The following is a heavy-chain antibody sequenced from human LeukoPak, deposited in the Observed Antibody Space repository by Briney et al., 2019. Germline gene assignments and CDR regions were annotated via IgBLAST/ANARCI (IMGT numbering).Heavy chain of an antibody. V-gene: IGHV4-31*03. Sequence: SQTLSLTCTVSGGSISSGGYYWSWIRQHPGKGLEWIGYIYYSGSTYYNPSLKSRVTISVDTSKNQSSLKLSSVTAADTAVYYCARERKTTGTERWFDPWGQGTLVTVSS. J-gene: IGHJ5*02. CDR2: IYYSGST. CDR3: ARERKTTGTERWFDP. D-gene: IGHD1-1*01. CDR1: GGSISSGGYY.